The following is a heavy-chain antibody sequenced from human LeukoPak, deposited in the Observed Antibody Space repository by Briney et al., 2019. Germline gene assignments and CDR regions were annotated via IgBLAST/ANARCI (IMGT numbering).Heavy chain of an antibody. D-gene: IGHD3-10*02. CDR3: AELGITIIGGV. Sequence: GGSLRLSCAASGFTFSSYEMNWVRQAPGKGLEWVSYISSRGRTIYYADSVKGRFTISRDNAKNSLYLQMNSLRAEDTAVYYCAELGITIIGGVWGKGTTVTISS. V-gene: IGHV3-48*03. CDR2: ISSRGRTI. J-gene: IGHJ6*04. CDR1: GFTFSSYE.